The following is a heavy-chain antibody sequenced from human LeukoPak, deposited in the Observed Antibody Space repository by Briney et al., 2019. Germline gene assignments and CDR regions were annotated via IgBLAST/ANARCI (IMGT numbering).Heavy chain of an antibody. J-gene: IGHJ4*02. V-gene: IGHV3-7*01. CDR2: IKEDGSEI. D-gene: IGHD3-22*01. Sequence: GGSLRLSCAASGFTFSSYWMRWVRQAPGKGLEWVANIKEDGSEIYYVDSVKGRFTISRDNAKNSLYLQMNSLRAEDTAVYYCARVAGIVVVIFDYWGQGTLVTVSS. CDR1: GFTFSSYW. CDR3: ARVAGIVVVIFDY.